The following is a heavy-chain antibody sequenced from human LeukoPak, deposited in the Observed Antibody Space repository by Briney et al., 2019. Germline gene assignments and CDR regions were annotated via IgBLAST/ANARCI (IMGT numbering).Heavy chain of an antibody. Sequence: ASVKVSCKASKGTFGAYSIDWVRQAPGQGVDWVGGINPIFNILYYAQNFQGRVTITADESTNTAYLELDSLKHDDTAVYYCAAGRRLGELFFDYWGQGTLVTVSS. CDR3: AAGRRLGELFFDY. D-gene: IGHD3-10*01. V-gene: IGHV1-69*01. J-gene: IGHJ4*02. CDR2: INPIFNIL. CDR1: KGTFGAYS.